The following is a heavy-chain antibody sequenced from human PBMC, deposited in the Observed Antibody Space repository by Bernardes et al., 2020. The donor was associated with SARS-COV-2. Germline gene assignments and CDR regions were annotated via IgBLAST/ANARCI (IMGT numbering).Heavy chain of an antibody. CDR3: ARGSYFPDPNDSADY. J-gene: IGHJ4*02. CDR1: GYTFIDYY. V-gene: IGHV1-2*02. CDR2: INPKSGGT. Sequence: ASVKVSCKASGYTFIDYYVHWVRQDPGQGPEWMGWINPKSGGTQSAQNFQGRLTMTRDSSISTTYIELDSLRSDDTAVYFCARGSYFPDPNDSADYWGQGTLVTVSS. D-gene: IGHD1-1*01.